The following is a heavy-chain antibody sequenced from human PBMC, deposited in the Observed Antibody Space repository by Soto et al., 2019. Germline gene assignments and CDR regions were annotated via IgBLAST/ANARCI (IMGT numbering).Heavy chain of an antibody. V-gene: IGHV3-7*01. CDR3: ARTGDGHHDFLDY. Sequence: VHLEESGGGLVQPGGSLRLSCAASGFTFSSYWMNWVRQAPGKGLEWVANINQDGNEDNLLDSVKGRFTISRDNAKNSLVWQMNSLRVDETGVYYRARTGDGHHDFLDYWGQGALVSVSS. D-gene: IGHD1-1*01. CDR1: GFTFSSYW. J-gene: IGHJ4*02. CDR2: INQDGNED.